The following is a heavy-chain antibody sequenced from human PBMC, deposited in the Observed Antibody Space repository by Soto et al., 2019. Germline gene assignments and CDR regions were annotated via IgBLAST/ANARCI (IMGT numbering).Heavy chain of an antibody. CDR1: GFTFSGSA. CDR2: IRSKANSYAT. Sequence: PGGSLRLSCAASGFTFSGSAMHWVRQASGKGLEWVGRIRSKANSYATAYAASVKGRFTITRDDSKNTAYLQMNSLKTEDTAVYYCTRVISSRGLPKWVDVWGQGTTVTVSS. D-gene: IGHD6-6*01. V-gene: IGHV3-73*01. CDR3: TRVISSRGLPKWVDV. J-gene: IGHJ6*02.